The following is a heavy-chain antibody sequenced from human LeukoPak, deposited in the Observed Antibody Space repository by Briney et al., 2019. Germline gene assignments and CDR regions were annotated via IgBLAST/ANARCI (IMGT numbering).Heavy chain of an antibody. J-gene: IGHJ4*02. CDR3: VREESDGYFDY. CDR2: ITPSVDTT. D-gene: IGHD3-22*01. CDR1: GYTFTNYL. V-gene: IGHV1-46*01. Sequence: GASVKVSCKASGYTFTNYLLHWVRQAPGQGLEWVGRITPSVDTTNYAQKFRDRVTMTRDTSTSTVYMELSSLRSEDTAVYHCVREESDGYFDYWGQGTLVTVSS.